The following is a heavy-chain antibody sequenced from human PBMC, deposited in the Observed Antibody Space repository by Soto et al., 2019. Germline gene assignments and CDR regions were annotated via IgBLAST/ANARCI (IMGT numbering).Heavy chain of an antibody. CDR2: IYSGGGT. CDR3: ARVPVLRAEYYYYGMDV. CDR1: GFTVSSNY. J-gene: IGHJ6*02. Sequence: GGSLRLSCAASGFTVSSNYMSWVRQAPGKGLEWVSVIYSGGGTYYADSVKGRFTISRDNSKNTLYLQMNSLRAEDTAVYYCARVPVLRAEYYYYGMDVWGQGTTVTV. D-gene: IGHD3-10*01. V-gene: IGHV3-53*01.